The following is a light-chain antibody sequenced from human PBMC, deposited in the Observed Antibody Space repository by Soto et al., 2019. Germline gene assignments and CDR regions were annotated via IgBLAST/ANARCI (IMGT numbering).Light chain of an antibody. J-gene: IGKJ2*01. V-gene: IGKV1-33*01. CDR1: QDISNY. Sequence: DIQMTQSPSSLSASVGDRVTITCQASQDISNYLNWYQQKPGKAPKLLIYDASNFETGVPSRFSGSGSGTDFTFTISSLQPEDIAAYYCEQYDNLPSFGKGTKLEIK. CDR2: DAS. CDR3: EQYDNLPS.